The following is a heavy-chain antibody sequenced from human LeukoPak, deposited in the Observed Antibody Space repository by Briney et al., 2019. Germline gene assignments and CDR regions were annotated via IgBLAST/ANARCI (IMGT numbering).Heavy chain of an antibody. J-gene: IGHJ3*02. V-gene: IGHV4-59*01. CDR3: ARLDYYDSSGFDI. Sequence: SETLSLTCTVSGGSISSYYWSWIRQPPGKGLEWLGYIYYSGSTNYNPSLKSRVTISVDTSKNQFSLKLSSVTAADTAVYYCARLDYYDSSGFDIWGQGTMVTVSS. CDR1: GGSISSYY. D-gene: IGHD3-22*01. CDR2: IYYSGST.